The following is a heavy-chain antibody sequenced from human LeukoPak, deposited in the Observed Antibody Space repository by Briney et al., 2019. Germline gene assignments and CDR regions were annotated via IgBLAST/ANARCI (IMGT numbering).Heavy chain of an antibody. CDR1: GGSLSSYY. CDR2: IYTSGST. V-gene: IGHV4-4*07. CDR3: ARAIAAAANNSFDP. D-gene: IGHD6-13*01. J-gene: IGHJ5*02. Sequence: AETLSLTCTVSGGSLSSYYWSWVRQPAGKGLEWIGRIYTSGSTNYNPSLNSRVTMSVDPSKNQFSLKLSSVTAADTAVYYCARAIAAAANNSFDPWGQGTLVTVSS.